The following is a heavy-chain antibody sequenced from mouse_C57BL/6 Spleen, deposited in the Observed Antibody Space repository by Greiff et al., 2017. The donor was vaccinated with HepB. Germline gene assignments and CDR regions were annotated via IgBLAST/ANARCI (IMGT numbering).Heavy chain of an antibody. J-gene: IGHJ4*01. D-gene: IGHD2-5*01. V-gene: IGHV1-22*01. CDR2: INPNNGGT. CDR3: AREAFRAYSNYVGYAMDY. Sequence: EVQLQQSGPELVKPGASVKMSCKASGYTFTDYNMHWVKQSHGKSLEWIGYINPNNGGTSYNQKFKGKATLTVNKSSSTAYMELRSLTSEDSAVYYCAREAFRAYSNYVGYAMDYWGQGTSVTVSS. CDR1: GYTFTDYN.